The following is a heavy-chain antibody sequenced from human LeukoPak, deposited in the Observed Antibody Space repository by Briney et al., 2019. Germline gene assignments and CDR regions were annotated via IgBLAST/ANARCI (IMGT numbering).Heavy chain of an antibody. V-gene: IGHV1-69*02. CDR1: GGTFSSYT. Sequence: SVKVSCKASGGTFSSYTISWVRQAPGQGLEWMGRIIPILGIANYAQKFQGRVTITADKSTSTAYMELSSLRSEDTAAYYCARQATSIVGATTNWFDPWGQGTLVAVSS. CDR3: ARQATSIVGATTNWFDP. D-gene: IGHD1-26*01. J-gene: IGHJ5*02. CDR2: IIPILGIA.